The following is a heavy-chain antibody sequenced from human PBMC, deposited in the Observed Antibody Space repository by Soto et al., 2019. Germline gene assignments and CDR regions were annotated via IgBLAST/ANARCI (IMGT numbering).Heavy chain of an antibody. CDR2: IYYIGSA. CDR3: ARVFSDSSSFFDP. V-gene: IGHV4-39*01. D-gene: IGHD6-13*01. Sequence: SETLSLTCTVSGGSISSSSYYWGWIRQPPGKGLEWIGSIYYIGSAYYNPSLKSRVTISVDTSKNQFSLKLSSVTAADTAVYYCARVFSDSSSFFDPWGQGTLVTVS. J-gene: IGHJ5*02. CDR1: GGSISSSSYY.